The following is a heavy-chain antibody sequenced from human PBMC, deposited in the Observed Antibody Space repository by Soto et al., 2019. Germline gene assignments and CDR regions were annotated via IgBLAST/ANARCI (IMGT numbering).Heavy chain of an antibody. D-gene: IGHD3-16*01. CDR3: ARDGLMHGRDIDQ. CDR1: GFTFSNYW. J-gene: IGHJ4*02. V-gene: IGHV3-74*01. Sequence: EVQLVESGGGLVQPGGSVRLSCAASGFTFSNYWMHWVRQTPGKGLVWVSRVGSDGRGATYADSVKGRFTISRDNAKNILYLQMDSLRVEDTAMYHCARDGLMHGRDIDQWGQGILVTVSS. CDR2: VGSDGRGA.